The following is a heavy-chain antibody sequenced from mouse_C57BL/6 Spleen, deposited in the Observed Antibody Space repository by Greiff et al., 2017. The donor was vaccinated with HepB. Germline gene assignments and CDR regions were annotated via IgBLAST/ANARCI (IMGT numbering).Heavy chain of an antibody. CDR1: GYTFTSYG. Sequence: QVQLQQSGAELARPGASVKLSCKASGYTFTSYGISWVKQRTGQGLEWIGEIYPRSGNTYYNEKFKGKATLTADKSSSTAYMELRSLTSEDSAVYFCAREGPAQASFGGQGTLVTVSA. V-gene: IGHV1-81*01. CDR3: AREGPAQASF. CDR2: IYPRSGNT. J-gene: IGHJ3*01. D-gene: IGHD3-2*02.